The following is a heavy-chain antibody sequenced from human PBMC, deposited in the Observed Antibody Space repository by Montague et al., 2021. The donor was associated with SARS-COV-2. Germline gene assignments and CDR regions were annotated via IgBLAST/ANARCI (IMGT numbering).Heavy chain of an antibody. J-gene: IGHJ4*02. CDR2: IYYSGST. V-gene: IGHV4-39*01. CDR1: VSWNSGADWK. Sequence: SETLSLTCSVLVSWNSGADWKSTRLHSSHTWSLYGVCSIYYSGSTYYNPSLKSRVTISVDTSKNQFSLKLSSVTAADTAVYYCARHPLGYCSSTSCYVGWGQGTLVNVS. CDR3: ARHPLGYCSSTSCYVG. D-gene: IGHD2-2*01.